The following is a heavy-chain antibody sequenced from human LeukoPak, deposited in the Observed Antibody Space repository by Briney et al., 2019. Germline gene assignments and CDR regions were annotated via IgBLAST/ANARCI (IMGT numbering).Heavy chain of an antibody. J-gene: IGHJ4*01. CDR1: GDSMISTNW. Sequence: SGTLSLTCAVSGDSMISTNWWSWVRQPPGKGLEWIGEINHNGNTNYKSSLKSRVTISADTSKNQFSLKMTSLTAADTAVYYCARQGQISAFDIWGHGNLVIVSS. CDR3: ARQGQISAFDI. CDR2: INHNGNT. D-gene: IGHD3-10*01. V-gene: IGHV4-4*02.